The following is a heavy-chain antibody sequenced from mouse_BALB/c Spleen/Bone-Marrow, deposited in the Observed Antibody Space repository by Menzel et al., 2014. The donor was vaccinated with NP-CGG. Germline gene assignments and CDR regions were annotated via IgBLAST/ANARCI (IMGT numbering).Heavy chain of an antibody. CDR2: IYPGDGDT. Sequence: QVQLKQSGPELVKPGASVKISCKASGYAFSSSWMNWVKPRPGQGLEWIGRIYPGDGDTNYNGKFKGKATLTADKSSSTAYMQLSSLTSVDSAVYFCARRRDYDRYFDVWGAGTTITVSS. J-gene: IGHJ1*01. CDR1: GYAFSSSW. CDR3: ARRRDYDRYFDV. D-gene: IGHD2-4*01. V-gene: IGHV1-82*01.